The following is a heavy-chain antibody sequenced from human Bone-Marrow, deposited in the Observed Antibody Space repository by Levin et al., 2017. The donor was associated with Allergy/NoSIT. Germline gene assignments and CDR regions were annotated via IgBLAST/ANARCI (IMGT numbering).Heavy chain of an antibody. J-gene: IGHJ4*02. V-gene: IGHV4-30-2*01. CDR2: IYHSGST. CDR3: ARNLGSGYYYFDY. CDR1: GGSISSGGYS. Sequence: SETLSLTCAVSGGSISSGGYSWSWIRQPPGKGLEWIGYIYHSGSTYYNPSLKSRVTISVDRSKNQLSLKLSSVTAADTAVYYCARNLGSGYYYFDYWGQGTLVTVSS. D-gene: IGHD3-22*01.